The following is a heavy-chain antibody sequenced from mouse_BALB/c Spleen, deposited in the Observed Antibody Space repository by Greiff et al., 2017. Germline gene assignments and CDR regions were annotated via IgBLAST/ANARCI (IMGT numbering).Heavy chain of an antibody. CDR1: GFTFSSYG. V-gene: IGHV5-6*01. CDR2: ISSGGSYT. Sequence: EVKLVESGGDLVKPGGSLKLSCAASGFTFSSYGMSWVRQTPDKRLEWVATISSGGSYTYYPDSVKGRFTISRDNAKNTLYLQMSSLKSEDTAMYYCARPSVAMDYWGQGTSVTVSS. CDR3: ARPSVAMDY. J-gene: IGHJ4*01.